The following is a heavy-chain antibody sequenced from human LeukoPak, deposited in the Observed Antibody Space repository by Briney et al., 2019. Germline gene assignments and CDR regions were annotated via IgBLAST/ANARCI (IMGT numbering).Heavy chain of an antibody. CDR1: EYSFTSYW. D-gene: IGHD2-2*01. J-gene: IGHJ5*02. CDR2: IYPGDSDT. Sequence: GESLKISCKGSEYSFTSYWIGWVRQMPGKGLEWMGIIYPGDSDTRYRPSFQGQVTISADKSISTAYLQWSSLKASDTAMYYCARVIYCSSTSCYGYWFDPWGQGTLVTVSS. V-gene: IGHV5-51*01. CDR3: ARVIYCSSTSCYGYWFDP.